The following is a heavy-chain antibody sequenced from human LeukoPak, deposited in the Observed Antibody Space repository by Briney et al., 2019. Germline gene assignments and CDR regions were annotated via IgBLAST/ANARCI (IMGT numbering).Heavy chain of an antibody. CDR1: GFTFSTYG. CDR3: AKSSDYYDSRGGAFDI. Sequence: GGSLRLSCAASGFTFSTYGMNWVRQAPGKGLEWVAIIWYDGNNKYYADSVKGRFTISRDNSKNTLYLQMNSLRADDTAVYYCAKSSDYYDSRGGAFDIWGQGTMVTVSS. J-gene: IGHJ3*02. V-gene: IGHV3-33*06. CDR2: IWYDGNNK. D-gene: IGHD3-22*01.